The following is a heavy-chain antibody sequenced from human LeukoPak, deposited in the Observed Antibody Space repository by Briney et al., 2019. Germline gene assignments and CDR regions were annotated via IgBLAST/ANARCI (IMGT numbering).Heavy chain of an antibody. CDR3: AREPGKFGDNFRPSGLDS. V-gene: IGHV1-46*01. Sequence: ASVKVSCKASGYTFTSYYMHWVRQAPGQGLEWMGIINPSGGSTSYAQKFQGRVSITADKSTSTAYMEVSSLRTEDTALYYCAREPGKFGDNFRPSGLDSWGQGTLVTVSS. CDR2: INPSGGST. J-gene: IGHJ4*02. CDR1: GYTFTSYY. D-gene: IGHD3-22*01.